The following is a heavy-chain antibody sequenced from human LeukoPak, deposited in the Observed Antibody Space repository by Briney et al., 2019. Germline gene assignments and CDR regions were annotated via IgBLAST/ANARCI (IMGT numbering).Heavy chain of an antibody. Sequence: GGSLRLSCAASGFTFTTYAMSWVRQAPGKGLEWVSTISGSGLSTYYADSVKGRFTISRDNSKDTLFLQMNSLRAEDTAVFYCAKSSSGWYNVYDSWGQGTLVTVSS. V-gene: IGHV3-23*01. CDR3: AKSSSGWYNVYDS. CDR1: GFTFTTYA. CDR2: ISGSGLST. J-gene: IGHJ4*02. D-gene: IGHD6-19*01.